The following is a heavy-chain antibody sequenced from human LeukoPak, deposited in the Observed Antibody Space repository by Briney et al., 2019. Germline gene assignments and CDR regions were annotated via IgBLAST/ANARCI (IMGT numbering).Heavy chain of an antibody. V-gene: IGHV3-30*03. CDR3: ASTKPSIAGS. J-gene: IGHJ5*02. CDR1: GFTFSSYG. Sequence: GGSLRLSCAASGFTFSSYGMHWVRQAPGKGLEWVAVISYDGSNKYYADSVKGRFTISRDNSKNTLYLQMNSLRAEDTAVYYCASTKPSIAGSWGQGTLVTVSS. CDR2: ISYDGSNK. D-gene: IGHD6-6*01.